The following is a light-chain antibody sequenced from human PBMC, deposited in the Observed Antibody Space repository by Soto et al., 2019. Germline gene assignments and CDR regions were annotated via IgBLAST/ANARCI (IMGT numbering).Light chain of an antibody. CDR3: SSYTSSSTQV. CDR2: DVS. Sequence: QSVLTQPPSASGSPGQSVTISCTGISSDVGGYNYVSWYQQHPGKAPKLMIYDVSNRPSGVSNRFSGSKSGNTASLTISGLQAEDEADYYCSSYTSSSTQVFGTGNKVTVL. CDR1: SSDVGGYNY. V-gene: IGLV2-14*01. J-gene: IGLJ1*01.